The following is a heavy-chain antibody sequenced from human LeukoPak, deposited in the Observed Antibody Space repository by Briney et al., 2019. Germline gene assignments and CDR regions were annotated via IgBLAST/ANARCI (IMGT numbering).Heavy chain of an antibody. CDR2: IYYSGST. D-gene: IGHD2-21*01. Sequence: NASETLSLTCTVSGGSISSSSYYWGWIRQPPGKGLEWIGSIYYSGSTYYNPSLKSRVTMSVDTSKNQFSLKLNSVTAADTAVYYCARDPAWAWSRPYSYFDFWGQGTLVTVSS. V-gene: IGHV4-39*07. J-gene: IGHJ4*02. CDR3: ARDPAWAWSRPYSYFDF. CDR1: GGSISSSSYY.